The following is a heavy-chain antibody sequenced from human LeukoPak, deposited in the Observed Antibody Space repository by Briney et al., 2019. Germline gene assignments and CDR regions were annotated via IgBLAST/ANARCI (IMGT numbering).Heavy chain of an antibody. V-gene: IGHV1-46*03. D-gene: IGHD2-2*01. J-gene: IGHJ4*02. CDR1: GYTFTSYY. CDR3: ARGGEWDCSSTSCYLPEARY. Sequence: GASVKVSCKASGYTFTSYYMHWVRQAPGQGLEWMGIINPSGDSTSYAQKFQGRVTMTRDTSTSTVYMELSSLRSEDTAVYYCARGGEWDCSSTSCYLPEARYWGQGTLVTVSS. CDR2: INPSGDST.